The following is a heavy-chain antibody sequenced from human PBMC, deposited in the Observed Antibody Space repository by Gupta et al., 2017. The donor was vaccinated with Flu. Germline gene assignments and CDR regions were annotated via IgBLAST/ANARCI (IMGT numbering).Heavy chain of an antibody. J-gene: IGHJ4*02. Sequence: QVQLVESGGGLVKPGGSLRLSCAASGFLSSDYYMSWIRQAPGKGLEWISYMGSTSRTIYYADSVRGRFTISRDNSKKSLYLQMNSLRVEDTAVYYCARAVAGATPPGYYFDYWGQATLVTVSS. CDR3: ARAVAGATPPGYYFDY. CDR1: GFLSSDYY. CDR2: MGSTSRTI. V-gene: IGHV3-11*01. D-gene: IGHD1-26*01.